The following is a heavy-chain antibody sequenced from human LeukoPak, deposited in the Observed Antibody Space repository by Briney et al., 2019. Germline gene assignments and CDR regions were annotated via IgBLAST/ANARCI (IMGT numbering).Heavy chain of an antibody. CDR3: ASSRAGTLKVHNWFDP. J-gene: IGHJ5*02. D-gene: IGHD6-19*01. CDR2: IDPTDSYT. V-gene: IGHV5-10-1*01. CDR1: GYSFSSYW. Sequence: GEPLKISCKGSGYSFSSYWISWVRQMPGKGLDWMGRIDPTDSYTDYSPSFQGHVTISVDRSISTAYLQWSSLKASDTAMYFCASSRAGTLKVHNWFDPWGQGSLVTVSS.